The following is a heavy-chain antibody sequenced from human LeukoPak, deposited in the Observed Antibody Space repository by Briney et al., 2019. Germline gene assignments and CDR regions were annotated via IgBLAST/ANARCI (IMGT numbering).Heavy chain of an antibody. CDR1: GFTFDDDA. Sequence: GGSLRLSCAASGFTFDDDAMHWGRQAPGKGLEWVSLISGDGGTTYSADSVKGRFTISRDNSKNSLYLQMNSLRTEDTALYYCARSLPDYFDYWGQGTLVTVSS. J-gene: IGHJ4*02. CDR3: ARSLPDYFDY. V-gene: IGHV3-43*02. CDR2: ISGDGGTT.